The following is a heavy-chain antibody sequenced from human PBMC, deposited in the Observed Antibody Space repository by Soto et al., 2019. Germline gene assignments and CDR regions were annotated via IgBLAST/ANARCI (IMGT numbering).Heavy chain of an antibody. D-gene: IGHD5-18*01. J-gene: IGHJ6*02. CDR3: ARLVGYRWRGYSYGPKYYYGMDV. V-gene: IGHV4-31*03. CDR2: IYYSGST. Sequence: PSETLSLTCTVSGRSISSSGYYWSWIRQHPGKGLEWIGYIYYSGSTYYNPSLKSRVTISVDTSKNHFSLKLSSVTAADTAVYYCARLVGYRWRGYSYGPKYYYGMDVWGQGTTVTVSS. CDR1: GRSISSSGYY.